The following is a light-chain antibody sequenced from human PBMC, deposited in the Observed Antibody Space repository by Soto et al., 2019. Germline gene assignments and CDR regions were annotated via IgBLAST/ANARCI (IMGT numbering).Light chain of an antibody. Sequence: QSVLTQPASVSGSPGQSITISCTGTSSDVGTYNLVSWYQQHPGKAPKLMIYEGTKGPSGVSSRFSVSKSGNTASLTISGLQAEDEADYYCCSYAGTSTWVFGGGTKLTVL. V-gene: IGLV2-23*01. J-gene: IGLJ3*02. CDR3: CSYAGTSTWV. CDR2: EGT. CDR1: SSDVGTYNL.